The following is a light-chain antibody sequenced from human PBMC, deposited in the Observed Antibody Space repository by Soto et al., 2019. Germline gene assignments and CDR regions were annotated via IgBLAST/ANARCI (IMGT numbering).Light chain of an antibody. J-gene: IGLJ1*01. CDR3: TSYAGSNNYV. CDR2: DIN. Sequence: HSALTQPPSASGSPGQSVTISCTGTSSDVGASIYVSWYQQYPGKAPKLIIYDINQRPSGVPDRFSGSKSGNTASLTVSGLQADDEADYYCTSYAGSNNYVFGTGTKVTVL. V-gene: IGLV2-8*01. CDR1: SSDVGASIY.